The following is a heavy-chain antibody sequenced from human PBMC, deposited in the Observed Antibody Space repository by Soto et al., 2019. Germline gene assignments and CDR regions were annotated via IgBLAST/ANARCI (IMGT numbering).Heavy chain of an antibody. D-gene: IGHD6-19*01. CDR1: GYTFTSYD. J-gene: IGHJ4*02. CDR3: ARAWQWLVPAFDY. Sequence: ASVKVSCKASGYTFTSYDINWVRQATGQGLEWMGWMNPNSGNTGYAQKFQGRVTMTRNTSISTAYMELSSLRSEDTAVYYCARAWQWLVPAFDYWGQGTLVTVSS. V-gene: IGHV1-8*01. CDR2: MNPNSGNT.